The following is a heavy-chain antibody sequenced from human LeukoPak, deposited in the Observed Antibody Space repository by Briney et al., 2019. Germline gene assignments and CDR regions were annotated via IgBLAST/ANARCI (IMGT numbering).Heavy chain of an antibody. J-gene: IGHJ6*02. CDR3: ARDRYGSGTYNYYGMDV. CDR1: GYTFTTYY. CDR2: INPSGGST. V-gene: IGHV1-46*01. Sequence: ASVKVSCKVSGYTFTTYYMHWVRQAPGQGLEWMGIINPSGGSTSYARKFQGRVTIARDTSTSTVYMEVSSLRSEDTAVYYCARDRYGSGTYNYYGMDVWGQGTTVTVSS. D-gene: IGHD3-10*01.